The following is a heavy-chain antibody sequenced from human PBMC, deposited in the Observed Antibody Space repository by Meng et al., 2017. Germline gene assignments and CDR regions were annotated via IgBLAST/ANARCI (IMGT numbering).Heavy chain of an antibody. CDR2: IYHSGST. J-gene: IGHJ4*02. D-gene: IGHD3-22*01. CDR3: ARAGVGYYDSSGPYSY. Sequence: QVTLQEAGPGLVRPSGTLSLTCAVSGGSISSSNWWSWVRQPPGKGLEWIGEIYHSGSTNYNPSLKSRVTISVDKSKNQFSLKLSSVTAADTAVYYCARAGVGYYDSSGPYSYWGQGTLVTVSS. V-gene: IGHV4-4*02. CDR1: GGSISSSNW.